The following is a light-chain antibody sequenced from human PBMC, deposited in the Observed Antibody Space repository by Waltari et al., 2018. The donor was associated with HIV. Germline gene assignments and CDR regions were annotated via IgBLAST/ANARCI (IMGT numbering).Light chain of an antibody. CDR2: TDT. J-gene: IGLJ2*01. CDR3: ATWDDSLNGVL. Sequence: SVLTQPPSASGTPGQKVTISCSGSSSNIGSNSVFCYQQLPGAAPNPLIYTDTQRPSGVPDRFSGSKSGTSASLAISGLRSEDEAVYSCATWDDSLNGVLFGGGTNLNVL. V-gene: IGLV1-47*01. CDR1: SSNIGSNS.